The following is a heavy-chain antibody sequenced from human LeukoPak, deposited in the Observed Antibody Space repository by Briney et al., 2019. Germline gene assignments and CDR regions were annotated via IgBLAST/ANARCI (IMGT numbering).Heavy chain of an antibody. V-gene: IGHV3-33*01. D-gene: IGHD3-10*01. CDR3: ARGTYYYGSGSPLDY. CDR1: GFTFSSYG. J-gene: IGHJ4*02. CDR2: IWYDGSNK. Sequence: GGSLRLSCAASGFTFSSYGMHWVRQAPGKGLEWVAVIWYDGSNKYYADSVKGRFTISRDNSKNTPYLQMNSLRAEDTAVYYCARGTYYYGSGSPLDYWGQGTLVTVSS.